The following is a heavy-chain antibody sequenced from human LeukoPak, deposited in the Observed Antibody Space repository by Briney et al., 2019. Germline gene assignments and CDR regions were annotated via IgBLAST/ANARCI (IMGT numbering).Heavy chain of an antibody. J-gene: IGHJ4*02. CDR3: ARNTETAIPLPYYFDY. V-gene: IGHV1-3*04. CDR2: INTGNGNT. CDR1: GYTFTSYA. D-gene: IGHD2-21*02. Sequence: EASVKVSCKASGYTFTSYAMHWVRQAPGQRLECMGWINTGNGNTKYSQKFQGRVTITRDTSASTAYMDLSSLRSEDTAVYYCARNTETAIPLPYYFDYWGQGTLVTDSS.